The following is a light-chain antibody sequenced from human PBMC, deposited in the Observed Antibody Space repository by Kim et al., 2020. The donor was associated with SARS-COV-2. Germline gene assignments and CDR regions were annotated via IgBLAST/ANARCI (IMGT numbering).Light chain of an antibody. Sequence: SPGERATTSCRASQSVDSNYLAWYQQKTGQAPRLLIYGASTRATGIPDRFSGSGSGTDFTLTISRLEPEDFAVYYCQQYGSPPETFGQGTKVDIK. CDR1: QSVDSNY. V-gene: IGKV3-20*01. CDR2: GAS. J-gene: IGKJ1*01. CDR3: QQYGSPPET.